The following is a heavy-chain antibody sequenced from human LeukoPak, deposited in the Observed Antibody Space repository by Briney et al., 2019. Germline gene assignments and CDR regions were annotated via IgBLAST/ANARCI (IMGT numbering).Heavy chain of an antibody. Sequence: EASVTVSCKASGYTFTSYYMHWVRQAPGQGLEWMGIINPSGGSTSYAQKFQGRVTMTRDMSTSTVYMELSSLRSEDTAVYYCARAGGLQFRVFDYWGQGTLVTVSS. CDR1: GYTFTSYY. V-gene: IGHV1-46*01. D-gene: IGHD5-24*01. CDR3: ARAGGLQFRVFDY. CDR2: INPSGGST. J-gene: IGHJ4*02.